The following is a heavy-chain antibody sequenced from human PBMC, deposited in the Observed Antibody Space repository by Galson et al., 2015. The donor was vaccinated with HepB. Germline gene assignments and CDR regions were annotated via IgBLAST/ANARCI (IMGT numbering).Heavy chain of an antibody. Sequence: QSGAELNRPGESLKNSCKASGSRCTSYWTGWVLKLPGKGLEWMVIVYPGDSDARYRPSFQGQVIFSADKSITTAYLQLTSLKAADTGIYYCAGAADSSSPDTIDVWGQGTLVTVSS. J-gene: IGHJ4*02. CDR2: VYPGDSDA. CDR1: GSRCTSYW. V-gene: IGHV5-51*01. CDR3: AGAADSSSPDTIDV. D-gene: IGHD3-22*01.